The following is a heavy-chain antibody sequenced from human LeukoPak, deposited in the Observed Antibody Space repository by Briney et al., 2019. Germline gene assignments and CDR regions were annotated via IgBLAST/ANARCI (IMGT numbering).Heavy chain of an antibody. Sequence: PGGSLRLSCAASGFTFSTYDMSWIRQTPGKGLEWVSAISGTHAGRQGTTYYADSVKGRFTISRDDSKNTLYLQMHSLRAEDTAIYFCAKGGYFSYDMWGQGTKVTVSP. D-gene: IGHD5-18*01. CDR2: ISGTHAGRQGTT. J-gene: IGHJ3*02. CDR3: AKGGYFSYDM. CDR1: GFTFSTYD. V-gene: IGHV3-23*01.